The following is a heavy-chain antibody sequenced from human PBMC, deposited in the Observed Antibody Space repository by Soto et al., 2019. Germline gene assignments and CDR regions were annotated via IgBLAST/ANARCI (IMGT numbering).Heavy chain of an antibody. CDR3: ARILSGSPDPFDI. D-gene: IGHD1-26*01. CDR2: INPRNGGI. J-gene: IGHJ3*02. Sequence: QGQLVQSGAEVKKPGASVKVSCKASGYRFIDSYIHWVRQAPGQGLEWMGWINPRNGGIKYAQKFQGRVTMTRDTSTITAYMELNSLTSDDTAVYYCARILSGSPDPFDIWGQGALVTVTS. CDR1: GYRFIDSY. V-gene: IGHV1-2*02.